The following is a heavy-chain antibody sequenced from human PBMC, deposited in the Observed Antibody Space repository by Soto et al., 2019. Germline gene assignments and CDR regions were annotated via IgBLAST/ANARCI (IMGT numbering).Heavy chain of an antibody. CDR3: GRGHNGYERYFDP. Sequence: PSETLSLTCTVSNGSMSPYYWTWVRQPPGKGLEWIGYVYYSGGTFYNPSLESRVTTSLDTSKNQFSLKMTSVTAADTAVYYCGRGHNGYERYFDPWGQGTLVTVSS. D-gene: IGHD5-12*01. J-gene: IGHJ4*02. CDR2: VYYSGGT. V-gene: IGHV4-59*01. CDR1: NGSMSPYY.